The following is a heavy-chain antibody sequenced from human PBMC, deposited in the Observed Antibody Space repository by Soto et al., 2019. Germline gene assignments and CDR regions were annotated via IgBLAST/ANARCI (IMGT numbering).Heavy chain of an antibody. CDR1: GGTFSSYA. J-gene: IGHJ4*02. CDR3: ARSNDILTGYYFDY. CDR2: IIPILGIA. D-gene: IGHD3-9*01. Sequence: ASVQVSCKASGGTFSSYAISWVRQAPGQGLEWMGRIIPILGIANYAQKFQGRVTITADKSTSTAYMELSSLRSEDTAVYYCARSNDILTGYYFDYWGQGTLVTVSS. V-gene: IGHV1-69*04.